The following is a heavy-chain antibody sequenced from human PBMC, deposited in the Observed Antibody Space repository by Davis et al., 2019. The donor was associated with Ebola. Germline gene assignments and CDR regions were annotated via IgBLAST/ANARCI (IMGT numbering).Heavy chain of an antibody. D-gene: IGHD1-26*01. Sequence: ASVKVSCKTSGYTFTSYDINWVRQAPGQGLEWMGWISVYNGNTNYAQKVQGRVTMTADTSTRTAYMELRNLRSDDTAVYFCARLPRAEPHFDYWGQGTLVTVSS. CDR2: ISVYNGNT. CDR3: ARLPRAEPHFDY. CDR1: GYTFTSYD. J-gene: IGHJ4*02. V-gene: IGHV1-18*01.